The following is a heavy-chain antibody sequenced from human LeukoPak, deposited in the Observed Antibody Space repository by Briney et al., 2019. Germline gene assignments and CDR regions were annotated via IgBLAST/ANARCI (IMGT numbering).Heavy chain of an antibody. Sequence: GESLKISCKGSGYSFTSYWIGWVRQMPGKGLEWMGIIYPGDSDTRYGPSFQGQVTISADKSISTAYLQWSSLKASDTAMYYCARQRYCSSTSCGGYYYYMDVWGKGTTVTVSS. CDR2: IYPGDSDT. CDR1: GYSFTSYW. CDR3: ARQRYCSSTSCGGYYYYMDV. V-gene: IGHV5-51*01. J-gene: IGHJ6*03. D-gene: IGHD2-2*01.